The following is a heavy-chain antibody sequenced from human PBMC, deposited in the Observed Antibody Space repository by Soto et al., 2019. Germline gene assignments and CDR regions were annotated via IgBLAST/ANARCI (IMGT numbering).Heavy chain of an antibody. CDR2: IIPIFGTA. V-gene: IGHV1-69*13. CDR1: GGTFSSYA. Sequence: SVKVSCKESGGTFSSYASSWVRQATGQGLEWMGGIIPIFGTANYAQKFQGRVTITADESTSTAYMELSSLRSEDTAVYYCARGALSGYYLTCDYWGQGTLVTVSS. J-gene: IGHJ4*02. D-gene: IGHD3-22*01. CDR3: ARGALSGYYLTCDY.